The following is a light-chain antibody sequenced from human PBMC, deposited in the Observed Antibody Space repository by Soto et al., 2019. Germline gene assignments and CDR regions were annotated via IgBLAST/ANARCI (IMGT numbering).Light chain of an antibody. J-gene: IGKJ5*01. CDR2: GAS. V-gene: IGKV1-39*01. CDR1: QTINNN. Sequence: DIQMTQSPSSLSASVGDRVTISCRASQTINNNLNWYQQKPGKAPKLLIYGASSLQSGVPSRFSGSGSGTEFTLTIRSLQPEDFATYYCQQSYSIPPITFGQGTRREIK. CDR3: QQSYSIPPIT.